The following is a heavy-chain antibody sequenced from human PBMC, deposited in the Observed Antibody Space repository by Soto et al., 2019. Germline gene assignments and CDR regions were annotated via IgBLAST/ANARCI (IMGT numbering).Heavy chain of an antibody. Sequence: EVQLVESGGGLVQAGRSLRLSCAASGFTFDDYAMHWVRQAPGKGLEWVSGISWNSGSIGYADSVKGRFTISRDNAKNSLYLQMNSLRAEDTALYYCAKGRGYSGYAPVDYWGQGTLVTVSS. J-gene: IGHJ4*02. D-gene: IGHD5-12*01. V-gene: IGHV3-9*01. CDR1: GFTFDDYA. CDR3: AKGRGYSGYAPVDY. CDR2: ISWNSGSI.